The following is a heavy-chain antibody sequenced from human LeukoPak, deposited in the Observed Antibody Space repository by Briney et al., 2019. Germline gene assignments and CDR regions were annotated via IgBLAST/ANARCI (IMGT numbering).Heavy chain of an antibody. D-gene: IGHD5-24*01. Sequence: SVKVSCKASGGTFSSYAISWVRQAPGRGLEWMGRIIPILGIANYAQKFQGRVTITADKSTSTAYMELSSLRSEDTAVYYCASGGRDGYNYDYWGQGTLVTVSS. CDR2: IIPILGIA. CDR1: GGTFSSYA. V-gene: IGHV1-69*04. J-gene: IGHJ4*02. CDR3: ASGGRDGYNYDY.